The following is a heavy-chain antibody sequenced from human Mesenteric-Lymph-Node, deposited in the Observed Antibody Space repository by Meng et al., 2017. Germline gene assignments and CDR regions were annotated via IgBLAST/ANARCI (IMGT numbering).Heavy chain of an antibody. V-gene: IGHV3-48*04. J-gene: IGHJ4*02. D-gene: IGHD6-19*01. Sequence: GESLKISCAASGFTFSSYWMSWVRQAPGKGQEWVSAISSSGSTIYYADSVKGRFTISRDNAKNSLYLQMNSLRAEDTAVYYCARDRPIAVAGNGIDYWGQGTLVTVSS. CDR1: GFTFSSYW. CDR2: ISSSGSTI. CDR3: ARDRPIAVAGNGIDY.